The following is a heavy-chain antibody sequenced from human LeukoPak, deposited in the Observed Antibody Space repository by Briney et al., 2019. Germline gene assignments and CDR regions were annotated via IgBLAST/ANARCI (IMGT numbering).Heavy chain of an antibody. D-gene: IGHD5-18*01. J-gene: IGHJ6*03. CDR1: GGSISSGDYY. CDR2: IYYSGST. Sequence: SQTLSLTCTVSGGSISSGDYYWSWIRQPPGKGLEGIGYIYYSGSTYYNPSLKSRVTISVDTSKNQFSLKLSSVTAADTAVYYCARGGYGGYYYYMDVWGKGTTVTVSS. CDR3: ARGGYGGYYYYMDV. V-gene: IGHV4-30-4*08.